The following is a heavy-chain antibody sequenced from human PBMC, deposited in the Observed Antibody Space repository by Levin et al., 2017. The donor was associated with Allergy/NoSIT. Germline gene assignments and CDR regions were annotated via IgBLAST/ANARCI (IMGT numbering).Heavy chain of an antibody. CDR1: GFTVSSNY. V-gene: IGHV3-66*01. CDR2: IYSGGST. CDR3: AREGYYYYGMDV. Sequence: GGSLRLSCAASGFTVSSNYMSWVRQAPGKGLEWVSVIYSGGSTYYADSVKGRFTISRDNSKTTLYLQMNSLRVEDTGVDYCAREGYYYYGMDVGGQGTTVTVSS. J-gene: IGHJ6*02.